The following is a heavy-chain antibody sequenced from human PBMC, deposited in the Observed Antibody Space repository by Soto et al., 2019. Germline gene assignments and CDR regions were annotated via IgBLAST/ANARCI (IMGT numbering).Heavy chain of an antibody. D-gene: IGHD1-1*01. V-gene: IGHV4-4*07. CDR1: GASISGFY. CDR3: VRDGTKTLRDWFDP. J-gene: IGHJ5*02. Sequence: SDTLSLTCTVSGASISGFYLSWIRKSAGKGLEWIGRIYATGTTDYNPSLKSRVMMSVDTSKKQFSLKLRSVTAADTAVYYCVRDGTKTLRDWFDPWGQGISVTVSS. CDR2: IYATGTT.